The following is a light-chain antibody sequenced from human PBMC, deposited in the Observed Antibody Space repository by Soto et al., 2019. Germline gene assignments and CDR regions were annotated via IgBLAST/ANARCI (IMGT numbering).Light chain of an antibody. V-gene: IGLV2-8*01. CDR2: EVT. Sequence: QSALTQPASVSGSPGQWITISCTGTSSDVGDYNYVSWYQQYPGKAPKLLIYEVTKRPSGVPDRFSGSKSGNTASLTVSGLQAEDEADYYCSSYEGSNTLVFGGGTKVTVL. CDR3: SSYEGSNTLV. J-gene: IGLJ3*02. CDR1: SSDVGDYNY.